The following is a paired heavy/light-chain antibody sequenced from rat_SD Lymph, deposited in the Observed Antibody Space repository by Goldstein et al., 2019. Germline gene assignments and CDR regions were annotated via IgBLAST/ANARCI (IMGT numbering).Light chain of an antibody. CDR3: QQSWNDPWT. CDR1: ESVSTL. J-gene: IGKJ1*01. Sequence: DTVLTQSPALAVSPGERVTISCRASESVSTLMHWYQQKPGQQPTLLIYLASNLESGVPARFSGSGSGTDFTLTIDPVEADDTATYYCQQSWNDPWTFGGGTKLELK. CDR2: LAS. V-gene: IGKV3S9*01.
Heavy chain of an antibody. D-gene: IGHD1-4*01. CDR3: AILRGWFAY. Sequence: EVQLVESGGGLVQPGRSLKLSCAASGFTFSDYNMAWVRQAPKKGLEWVATIIYDGSRTYYRDSVKGRFTISRDNAKSTLYLQMDSLRSEDTATYYCAILRGWFAYWGQGTLVTVSS. CDR2: IIYDGSRT. V-gene: IGHV5S10*01. CDR1: GFTFSDYN. J-gene: IGHJ3*01.